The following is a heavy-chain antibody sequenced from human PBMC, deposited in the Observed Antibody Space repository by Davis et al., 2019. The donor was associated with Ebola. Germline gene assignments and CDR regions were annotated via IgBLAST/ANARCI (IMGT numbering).Heavy chain of an antibody. J-gene: IGHJ4*02. D-gene: IGHD3-22*01. CDR3: ARAYYDSSGYYYS. CDR2: INPNSGGT. Sequence: ASVKVSCKASGYTFTGYYMHWVRQAPGQGLEWMGWINPNSGGTNYAQKFQGWVTMTRDTSISTAYMELSRLRSDDTAVYYCARAYYDSSGYYYSWGQGTLVTVSS. V-gene: IGHV1-2*04. CDR1: GYTFTGYY.